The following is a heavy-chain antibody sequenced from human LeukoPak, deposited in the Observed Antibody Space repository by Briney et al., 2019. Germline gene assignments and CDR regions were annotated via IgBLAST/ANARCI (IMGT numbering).Heavy chain of an antibody. Sequence: GGSLRLSCAASGFTVSSNYMSWVRQAPGKGLEWVSIIYSGGSTYFADSVKGRFTISRDNSKNTLYLQMNSLRAEDTALYYCARVPVASWIQLDSWGQGSLVTVSS. V-gene: IGHV3-53*01. J-gene: IGHJ4*02. CDR1: GFTVSSNY. CDR3: ARVPVASWIQLDS. CDR2: IYSGGST. D-gene: IGHD6-13*01.